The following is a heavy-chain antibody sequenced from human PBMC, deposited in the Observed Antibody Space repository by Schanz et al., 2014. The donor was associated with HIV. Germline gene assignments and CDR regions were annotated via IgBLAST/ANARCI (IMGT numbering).Heavy chain of an antibody. CDR1: GFTFSSYG. V-gene: IGHV3-33*01. CDR2: IWYDGSDK. D-gene: IGHD6-13*01. Sequence: QVQLVESGGGVVQPGRSLRLSCAASGFTFSSYGMHWVRQAPGRGLEWEAVIWYDGSDKYYADSVKGRFTISRDNSKNTLFLQMNSLRAEDTAVYYCARTTIAAPGTEYYYGMDVWGQGTTVTVSS. CDR3: ARTTIAAPGTEYYYGMDV. J-gene: IGHJ6*02.